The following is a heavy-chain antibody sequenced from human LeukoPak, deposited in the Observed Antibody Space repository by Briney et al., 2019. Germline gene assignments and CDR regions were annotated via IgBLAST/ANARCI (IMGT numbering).Heavy chain of an antibody. Sequence: PSETLSLTCTVSGGSISSYYWSWIRQPPGKGLEWIGYIYYSGSTNYNPSLKSRVTISVDTSKNQFSLKLSSVTAADTAVYYCAREGRRGYCGGDCSTLDYWGQGTLVTVSS. J-gene: IGHJ4*02. CDR2: IYYSGST. V-gene: IGHV4-59*01. CDR1: GGSISSYY. CDR3: AREGRRGYCGGDCSTLDY. D-gene: IGHD2-21*02.